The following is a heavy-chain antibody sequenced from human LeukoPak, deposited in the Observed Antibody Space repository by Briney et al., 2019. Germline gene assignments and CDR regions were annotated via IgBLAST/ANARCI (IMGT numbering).Heavy chain of an antibody. CDR1: GGTFSSYA. V-gene: IGHV1-69*05. D-gene: IGHD4-11*01. Sequence: SVKVSCKASGGTFSSYAISWARQAPGQGLEWMGGIIPIFGTANYAQKFQGRVTITTDESTSTAYMELSSLRSEDTAVYYCARDLQDYYYYMDVWGKGITVTVSS. J-gene: IGHJ6*03. CDR2: IIPIFGTA. CDR3: ARDLQDYYYYMDV.